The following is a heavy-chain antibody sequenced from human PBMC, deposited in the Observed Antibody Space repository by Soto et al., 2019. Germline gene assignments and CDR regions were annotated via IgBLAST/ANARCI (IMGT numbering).Heavy chain of an antibody. CDR1: GGSISSSYY. J-gene: IGHJ6*02. Sequence: SETLSLTCTVSGGSISSSYYWGWIRQPPGKGLEWIGSIYSIGSTYYNPSLKSRVTISVDTSKNQFSLKLSSVTAADTAVYYCRRSSRYSTDVWGQGTTVTVSS. CDR2: IYSIGST. V-gene: IGHV4-39*01. D-gene: IGHD6-13*01. CDR3: RRSSRYSTDV.